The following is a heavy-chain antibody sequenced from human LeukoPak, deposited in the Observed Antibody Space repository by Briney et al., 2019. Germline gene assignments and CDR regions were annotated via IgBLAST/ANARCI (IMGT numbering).Heavy chain of an antibody. CDR1: GFTFSSYG. V-gene: IGHV3-33*06. D-gene: IGHD5-24*01. CDR3: AKDGLSEQWLQSYFDY. J-gene: IGHJ4*02. Sequence: GGSLRLSCAASGFTFSSYGMHWVRQAPGKGLEWVAVIWYDGSNKYYADSVKGRFTISRDNSKNTLYLHMNSLRAEDTAVYYCAKDGLSEQWLQSYFDYWGQGTLVTVSS. CDR2: IWYDGSNK.